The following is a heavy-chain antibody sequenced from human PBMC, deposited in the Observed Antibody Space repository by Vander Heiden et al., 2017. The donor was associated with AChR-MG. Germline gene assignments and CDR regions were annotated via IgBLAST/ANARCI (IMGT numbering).Heavy chain of an antibody. V-gene: IGHV1-3*01. CDR1: GYTFTSYA. D-gene: IGHD5-12*01. J-gene: IGHJ6*02. CDR2: INAGNGNT. CDR3: ARDRFGKMATIYYYYGMDV. Sequence: QVQLVQSGAEVKKPGASVKVSCKASGYTFTSYAMHWVRQAPGQRLEWMGWINAGNGNTKYSQKFQGRVTITRDTSASTAYMELSSLRSEDTAVYYCARDRFGKMATIYYYYGMDVWGQGTTVTVSS.